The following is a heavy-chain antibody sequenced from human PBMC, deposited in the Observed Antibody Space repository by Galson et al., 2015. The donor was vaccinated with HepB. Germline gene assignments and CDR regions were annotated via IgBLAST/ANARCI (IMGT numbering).Heavy chain of an antibody. CDR3: ARDRGRVAVGSFAGDY. J-gene: IGHJ4*02. D-gene: IGHD3-16*01. CDR2: ISYDGSNK. V-gene: IGHV3-30-3*01. Sequence: CAASGFTFSTYAMHWVRQAPGKGLEWVAVISYDGSNKYYADSVKGRFTISRDNSKNTLYLQMNSLRAEDTAVYYCARDRGRVAVGSFAGDYWGQGTLVTVSS. CDR1: GFTFSTYA.